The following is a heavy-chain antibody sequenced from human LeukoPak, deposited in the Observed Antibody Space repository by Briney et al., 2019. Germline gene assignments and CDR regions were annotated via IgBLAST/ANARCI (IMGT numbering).Heavy chain of an antibody. Sequence: ASVKVSCKASGGTFSSYAISWVRQAPGQGLEWMGRIIPILGIANYAQKFQGRVTITADKSTSTAYMELSSLRSEDTAVYYCARDWYYYDSSGYYPRNDAFDIWGQGTMVTASS. CDR3: ARDWYYYDSSGYYPRNDAFDI. CDR2: IIPILGIA. D-gene: IGHD3-22*01. V-gene: IGHV1-69*04. CDR1: GGTFSSYA. J-gene: IGHJ3*02.